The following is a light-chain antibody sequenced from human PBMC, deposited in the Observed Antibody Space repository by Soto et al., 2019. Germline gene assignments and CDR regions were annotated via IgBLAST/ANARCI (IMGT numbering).Light chain of an antibody. J-gene: IGKJ2*01. V-gene: IGKV1-5*01. CDR1: QSISSW. Sequence: DIQMTQFPSTLSTFVGDRVTITCRASQSISSWLAWYQQKPGKAPRLLIYDASSLENGVPSRFSGSGSGTEFTLTISSLQPDDVATYYCQQYNGYYRTFGQGTKLEI. CDR3: QQYNGYYRT. CDR2: DAS.